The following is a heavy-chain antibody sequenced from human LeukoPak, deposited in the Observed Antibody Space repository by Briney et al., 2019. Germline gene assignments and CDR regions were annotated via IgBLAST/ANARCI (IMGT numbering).Heavy chain of an antibody. CDR3: ARHQYSRSWSPFDY. J-gene: IGHJ4*02. V-gene: IGHV4-30-4*08. CDR2: IYYSGST. Sequence: SQTLSLTCTVSGGSISSGDYYWSWIRQPPGKGLEWIGYIYYSGSTYYNPSLKSRVTISVDMSKNQFSLKLSSVTAADTAVYYCARHQYSRSWSPFDYWGQGTLVTVSS. CDR1: GGSISSGDYY. D-gene: IGHD6-13*01.